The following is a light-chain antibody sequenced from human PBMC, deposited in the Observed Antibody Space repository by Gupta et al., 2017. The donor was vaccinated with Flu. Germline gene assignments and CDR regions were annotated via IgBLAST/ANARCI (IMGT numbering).Light chain of an antibody. CDR1: SGSVCTAFY. Sequence: TVTLTCGGSSGSVCTAFYPSWYQQAPGQAPRTIVYDTNRRSAGVSDRFSGSNRGHKAALTITGAQADDECDYDCALYMGNGVWGVGGGTKVTVL. CDR2: DTN. J-gene: IGLJ2*01. CDR3: ALYMGNGVWG. V-gene: IGLV8-61*01.